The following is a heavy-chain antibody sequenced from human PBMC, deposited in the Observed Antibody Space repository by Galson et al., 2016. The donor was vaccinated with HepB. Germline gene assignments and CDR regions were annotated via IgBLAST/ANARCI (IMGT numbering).Heavy chain of an antibody. Sequence: SLRLSCAASGFNFSSYGMHWVRQAPGKGLEWVTVIWYDGSNKYYADSVKGRFTISRNNSKNTLYLQMNSLRAEDTAVYYCATSAIADGHIYWGQGTLVTVSS. CDR3: ATSAIADGHIY. J-gene: IGHJ4*02. CDR1: GFNFSSYG. CDR2: IWYDGSNK. V-gene: IGHV3-33*01. D-gene: IGHD6-13*01.